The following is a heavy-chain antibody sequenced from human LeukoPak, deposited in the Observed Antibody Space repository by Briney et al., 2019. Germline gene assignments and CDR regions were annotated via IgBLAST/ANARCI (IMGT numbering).Heavy chain of an antibody. J-gene: IGHJ4*02. CDR2: INSDGSST. V-gene: IGHV3-74*01. CDR1: GFTFSSYW. Sequence: GGSLRLSCAASGFTFSSYWMHWVRQAPGKGLVWVSRINSDGSSTSYADSVKGRFTISRDNSKNSLYLQMNSLRAEDTALYYCAKDHPDNYGDGGWFDYWGQGTLVTVSS. CDR3: AKDHPDNYGDGGWFDY. D-gene: IGHD4-17*01.